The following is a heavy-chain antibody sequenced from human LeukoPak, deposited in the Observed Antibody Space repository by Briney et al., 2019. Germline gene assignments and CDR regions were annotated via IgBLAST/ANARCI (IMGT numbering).Heavy chain of an antibody. J-gene: IGHJ4*02. CDR3: ARDLGAVGSGSPFEFGF. CDR2: IYYSEST. CDR1: GGSISSYY. Sequence: SETLSLTCTVSGGSISSYYWSWIRQPPGKGLEWIGYIYYSESTNCNPSLKSRVTISVDTSKNQFSLKLSSVTAADTAVYYCARDLGAVGSGSPFEFGFWGQGTLVTVPS. V-gene: IGHV4-59*12. D-gene: IGHD3-10*01.